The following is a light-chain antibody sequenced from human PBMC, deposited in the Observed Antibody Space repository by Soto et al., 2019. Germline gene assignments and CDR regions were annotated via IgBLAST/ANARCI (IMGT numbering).Light chain of an antibody. CDR3: CSYVDTYTYV. V-gene: IGLV2-11*01. Sequence: QSALTQPASVSGSPGQSITISCTGSYSDVGTYNRVSWYQQSPGKAPKLMIYDVNKRPSGVPDRFSGSKSGNTASLTISGLQADDEADYYCCSYVDTYTYVFGSGTKLTVL. J-gene: IGLJ1*01. CDR1: YSDVGTYNR. CDR2: DVN.